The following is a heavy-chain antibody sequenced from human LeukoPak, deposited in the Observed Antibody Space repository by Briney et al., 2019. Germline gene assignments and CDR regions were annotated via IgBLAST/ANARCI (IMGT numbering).Heavy chain of an antibody. V-gene: IGHV4-4*09. D-gene: IGHD2-2*01. Sequence: SEALSLTCTISGGSISRYSWSWIRQPPGKGLEWIGYIYSSGTTKFNPSLKSRATISVDTSKNQLSLKLSSVSAADTAVYYCARRMPGLQLAKYVAYYFDHWGQGTLVTVSS. CDR3: ARRMPGLQLAKYVAYYFDH. J-gene: IGHJ4*02. CDR2: IYSSGTT. CDR1: GGSISRYS.